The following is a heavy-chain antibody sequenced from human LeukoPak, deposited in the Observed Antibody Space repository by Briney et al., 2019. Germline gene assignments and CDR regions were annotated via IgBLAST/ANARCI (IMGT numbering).Heavy chain of an antibody. CDR3: ARDRGIVVVPAAKELDY. Sequence: ASVKVSCKASGYTFTSYYMHWVRQAPGQGLEWMGIINPSGGSTSYAQKFQGRVTMTRDTSTSTVYMELSSLRSEDTAVYYCARDRGIVVVPAAKELDYWGQGTLVTVSS. D-gene: IGHD2-2*01. J-gene: IGHJ4*02. CDR2: INPSGGST. V-gene: IGHV1-46*01. CDR1: GYTFTSYY.